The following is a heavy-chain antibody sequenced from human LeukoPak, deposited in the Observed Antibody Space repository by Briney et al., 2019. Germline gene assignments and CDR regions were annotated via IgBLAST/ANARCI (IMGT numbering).Heavy chain of an antibody. CDR3: ARGIVGATRGLFDY. D-gene: IGHD1-26*01. CDR2: VNHSGST. CDR1: GGSFSGYF. V-gene: IGHV4-34*01. J-gene: IGHJ4*02. Sequence: SEILSLTCAVYGGSFSGYFWSWIRQPPGKGLEWIGEVNHSGSTNYNPSLKSRVTISVDTSKNQFSLKLSSVTAADTAVYYCARGIVGATRGLFDYWDQGTLVTVSS.